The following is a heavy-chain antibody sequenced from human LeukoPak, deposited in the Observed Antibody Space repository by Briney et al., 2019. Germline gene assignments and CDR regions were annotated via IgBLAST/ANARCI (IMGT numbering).Heavy chain of an antibody. J-gene: IGHJ4*02. Sequence: GSSVKVSCKASGGTFSSYAINWVRQATGQGPEWMGWMNPNSGNTGYAQKFQGRVTMTRNTSISTAYMELSSLRSEDTAVYYCASGSRGELHNYWGQGTLVTVSS. D-gene: IGHD1-26*01. V-gene: IGHV1-8*02. CDR2: MNPNSGNT. CDR3: ASGSRGELHNY. CDR1: GGTFSSYA.